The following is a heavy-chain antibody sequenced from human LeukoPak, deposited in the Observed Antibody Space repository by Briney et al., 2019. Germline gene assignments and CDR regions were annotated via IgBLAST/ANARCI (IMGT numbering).Heavy chain of an antibody. Sequence: PGGSLRLSCAASGFTFSDYGMHWVRQAPGKGLEWVAVISYDGSYENYADSVKGRFTTSRDNSKNTLYLQMNSLRAEDTAVYYCARVLHKRNYDSSVYYGYWGQGSLVTVSS. D-gene: IGHD3-22*01. CDR3: ARVLHKRNYDSSVYYGY. J-gene: IGHJ4*02. CDR2: ISYDGSYE. CDR1: GFTFSDYG. V-gene: IGHV3-30*12.